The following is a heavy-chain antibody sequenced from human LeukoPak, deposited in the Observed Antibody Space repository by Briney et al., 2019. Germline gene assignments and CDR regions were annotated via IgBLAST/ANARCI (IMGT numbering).Heavy chain of an antibody. CDR3: ARRGYCSGGSCFSAEFDY. D-gene: IGHD2-15*01. J-gene: IGHJ4*02. Sequence: SGESLQISCQGSGYSFTSYWIGWVRQLPGKGLEWMGIIYPGDSDTRYSPSFQGQVTISADKSISTAYLQWSSLKASDTAMYYCARRGYCSGGSCFSAEFDYWGQGTLVTVSS. V-gene: IGHV5-51*01. CDR1: GYSFTSYW. CDR2: IYPGDSDT.